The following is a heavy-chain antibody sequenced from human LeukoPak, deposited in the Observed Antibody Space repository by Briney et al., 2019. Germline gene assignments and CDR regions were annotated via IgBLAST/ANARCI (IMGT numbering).Heavy chain of an antibody. J-gene: IGHJ4*02. CDR2: ISSNGGST. CDR3: ARSYAPGGSARPFPGDY. CDR1: GFTFSSYA. Sequence: PGGSLRLSCAASGFTFSSYAMHWVRQAPGKGLEYVSAISSNGGSTYYANSVKGRFTISRDNSKNTLYLQMGSLRAEDMAVYYCARSYAPGGSARPFPGDYWGQGTLVTVSS. D-gene: IGHD6-6*01. V-gene: IGHV3-64*01.